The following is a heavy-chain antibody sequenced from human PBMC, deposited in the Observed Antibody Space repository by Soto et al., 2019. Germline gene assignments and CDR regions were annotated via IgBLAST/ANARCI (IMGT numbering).Heavy chain of an antibody. J-gene: IGHJ4*02. Sequence: QLQLQESDSGLVKPSQTLSLTCAVSGGSISSGGYSWSWIRQPPGKGLEWIGYIYHSGSTYYNPSLQSRVTISVDRSKNHFSLKLSSVTAADTAVYYCASSHAGAHITAAVHWGQGTLVTVSS. D-gene: IGHD6-13*01. CDR2: IYHSGST. CDR1: GGSISSGGYS. CDR3: ASSHAGAHITAAVH. V-gene: IGHV4-30-2*01.